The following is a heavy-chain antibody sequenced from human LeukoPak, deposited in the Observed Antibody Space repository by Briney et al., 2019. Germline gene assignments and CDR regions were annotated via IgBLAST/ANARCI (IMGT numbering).Heavy chain of an antibody. CDR3: ARPPYDSSGYYYDQYYYYYMDV. V-gene: IGHV3-11*04. CDR1: GFTFSDYY. D-gene: IGHD3-22*01. Sequence: GGSLRLSCAASGFTFSDYYMSWIRQAPGKGLEWASYISSSGSTIYYADSVKGRFTISRDNAKNSLYLQMNSLRAEDTAVYYCARPPYDSSGYYYDQYYYYYMDVWGKGTTVTVSS. CDR2: ISSSGSTI. J-gene: IGHJ6*03.